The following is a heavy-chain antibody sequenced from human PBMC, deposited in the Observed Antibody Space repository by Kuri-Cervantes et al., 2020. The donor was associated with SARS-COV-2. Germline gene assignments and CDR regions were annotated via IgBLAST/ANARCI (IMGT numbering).Heavy chain of an antibody. CDR1: GFTFSRYG. V-gene: IGHV3-30*02. CDR2: KRHDGSNK. J-gene: IGHJ4*02. CDR3: ARANYDFWSGYYPADY. D-gene: IGHD3-3*01. Sequence: GGSLRLSCAASGFTFSRYGMHWVRQAPGKGLEWVAFKRHDGSNKYYADSVKGRFTISRDNAKNSLYLQMNSLRAEDTAVYYCARANYDFWSGYYPADYWGQGTLVTVSS.